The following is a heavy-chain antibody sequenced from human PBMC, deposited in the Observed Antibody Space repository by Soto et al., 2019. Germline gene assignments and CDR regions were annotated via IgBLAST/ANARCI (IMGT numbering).Heavy chain of an antibody. J-gene: IGHJ5*02. D-gene: IGHD5-12*01. CDR3: ARDRRWLPRGPNNWLDL. Sequence: LSLTCTVSGGSINSGDYYWTWFRQPPGKGLEWIGYIYYDGNSQHNPSLKSRVTMSIDTSKNQFSLNLSSVTAADTAVYYCARDRRWLPRGPNNWLDLWGQGTQVTVYS. CDR2: IYYDGNS. V-gene: IGHV4-30-4*01. CDR1: GGSINSGDYY.